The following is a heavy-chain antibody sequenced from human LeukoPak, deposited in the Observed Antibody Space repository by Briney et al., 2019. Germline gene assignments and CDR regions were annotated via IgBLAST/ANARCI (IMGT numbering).Heavy chain of an antibody. CDR2: IYYSGTT. CDR3: ATLGGPIEY. D-gene: IGHD3-16*01. Sequence: SETLSLTCTVSGGSISSGGYYWSWIRQHPGKGLEWIGYIYYSGTTYYNPSLKSRVTISIDTSKNQFSLKMTSVTAADTAVYYCATLGGPIEYWGQGTLVTVSS. J-gene: IGHJ4*02. V-gene: IGHV4-31*03. CDR1: GGSISSGGYY.